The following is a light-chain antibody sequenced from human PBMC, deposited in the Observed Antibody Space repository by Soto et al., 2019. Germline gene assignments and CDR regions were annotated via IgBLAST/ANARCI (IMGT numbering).Light chain of an antibody. J-gene: IGKJ5*01. CDR1: DSVSDY. CDR3: QQYVTSPAIT. Sequence: EIVLTQSPGALSLSPGERATLSCWASDSVSDYLAWYQQKPGLAPRLLIHGATKRTSGTPDRFSGTGSGTAFTLAISRLAPEDFAVYYCQQYVTSPAITFGQGTRLEIK. CDR2: GAT. V-gene: IGKV3-20*01.